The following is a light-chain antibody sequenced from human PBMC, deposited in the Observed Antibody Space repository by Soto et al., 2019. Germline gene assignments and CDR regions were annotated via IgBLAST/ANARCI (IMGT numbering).Light chain of an antibody. V-gene: IGKV1-39*01. CDR1: QSIAKY. CDR3: QQSYSTPPT. Sequence: DIQMTQSPPSLSVSVGDRVTITCRASQSIAKYINWYQQKPGKAPKLLIHAASSLQSGVPSRFSGSGSWTDFTLSLNNLQPEDFATDYCQQSYSTPPTFGQGTRLDIK. J-gene: IGKJ5*01. CDR2: AAS.